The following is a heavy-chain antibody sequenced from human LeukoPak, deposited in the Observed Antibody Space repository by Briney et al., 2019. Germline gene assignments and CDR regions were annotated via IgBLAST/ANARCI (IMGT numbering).Heavy chain of an antibody. J-gene: IGHJ4*02. D-gene: IGHD2-2*02. CDR3: ARTLLGYCSSTSCYNFDY. CDR2: IYYSGST. V-gene: IGHV4-30-4*08. CDR1: GGSISSGDYY. Sequence: PSQTLSLTCTVSGGSISSGDYYWSWIRQPPGKGLEWIGYIYYSGSTYYNPSLKSRVTISVDTSNIQYSLKLSSVTAADTAVYYCARTLLGYCSSTSCYNFDYWGQGTLVTVSS.